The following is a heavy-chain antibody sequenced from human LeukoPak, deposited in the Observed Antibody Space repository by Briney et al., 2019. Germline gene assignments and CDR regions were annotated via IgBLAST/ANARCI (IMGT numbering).Heavy chain of an antibody. CDR1: GFTFSSYA. J-gene: IGHJ4*02. D-gene: IGHD6-19*01. CDR2: ISYDGSNK. CDR3: ARGEDSSGWPFDY. V-gene: IGHV3-30-3*01. Sequence: GGSLRLSCAASGFTFSSYAMHWVRQAPGKGLEWVVVISYDGSNKYYADSVKGRFTISRDNSKNTLYLQMNSLRAEDTAVYYCARGEDSSGWPFDYWGQGTLVTVSS.